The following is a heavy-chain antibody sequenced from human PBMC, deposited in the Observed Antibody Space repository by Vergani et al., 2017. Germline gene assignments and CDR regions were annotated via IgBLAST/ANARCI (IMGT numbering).Heavy chain of an antibody. CDR3: ARDNGYGDLSWFDP. CDR1: GGTFSSYT. Sequence: QVQLVQSGAEVKKPGSSVKVSCKASGGTFSSYTISWVRQAPGQGLEWIGRIIPILGIANYAQNFQGRVTITADKSTSTAYMELSSLRSEDTALYYCARDNGYGDLSWFDPWGQGTLVTVSS. CDR2: IIPILGIA. D-gene: IGHD4-17*01. J-gene: IGHJ5*02. V-gene: IGHV1-69*08.